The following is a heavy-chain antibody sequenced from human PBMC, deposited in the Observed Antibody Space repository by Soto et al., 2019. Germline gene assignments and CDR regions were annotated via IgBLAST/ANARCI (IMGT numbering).Heavy chain of an antibody. CDR3: ARDRVDIVPYVHYYYYYGMDV. V-gene: IGHV1-2*04. D-gene: IGHD5-12*01. CDR2: INPNSGGT. CDR1: GYTFTGYH. J-gene: IGHJ6*02. Sequence: ASVKVSCKASGYTFTGYHMHWVRQAPGQGLEWMGWINPNSGGTNYAQKFQGWVTMTRDTSISTAYMELSRLRSDDTAVYYCARDRVDIVPYVHYYYYYGMDVWGQGTTVTVSS.